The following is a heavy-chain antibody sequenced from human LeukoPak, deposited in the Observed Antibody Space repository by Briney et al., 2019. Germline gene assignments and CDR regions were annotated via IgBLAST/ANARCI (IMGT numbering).Heavy chain of an antibody. D-gene: IGHD3-22*01. CDR2: IYYRGSA. J-gene: IGHJ4*02. CDR3: VRQWMRDSGAYYDFHH. Sequence: SETLSLTCAVYGGSFSGYYWGWIRQPPGKGLEWIGTIYYRGSAYYNPSLKSRVTISVDTSKNQFSLKLSSVTAADTAVYYCVRQWMRDSGAYYDFHHWGQGTLVTVST. CDR1: GGSFSGYY. V-gene: IGHV4-34*01.